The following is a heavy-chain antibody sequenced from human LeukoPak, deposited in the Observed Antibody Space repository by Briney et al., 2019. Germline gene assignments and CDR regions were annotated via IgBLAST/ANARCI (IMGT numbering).Heavy chain of an antibody. CDR2: IYHSGST. D-gene: IGHD6-19*01. CDR3: ARGRLVAGNVNFDY. V-gene: IGHV4-4*02. J-gene: IGHJ4*02. Sequence: PSGTLSLTCAVSGGSISSSNWWSWVRQPPGKGLEWIGEIYHSGSTNYNPSLKSRVTISVDTSKNQFSLKLSSVTAADTAVYYCARGRLVAGNVNFDYWGQGTLVTVSS. CDR1: GGSISSSNW.